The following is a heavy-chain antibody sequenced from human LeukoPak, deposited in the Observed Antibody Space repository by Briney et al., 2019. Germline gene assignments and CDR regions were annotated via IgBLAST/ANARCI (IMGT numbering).Heavy chain of an antibody. Sequence: ASVKVSCKVSGYTLTELSMHWVRQAPGKGLEWMGGFHPEDGETIYAQEFQGRVTLTEDTSTDTAYMELSSLRPEDTAVYYCATEEGGSNWYDFDYWGQGTLVTVSS. CDR2: FHPEDGET. V-gene: IGHV1-24*01. J-gene: IGHJ4*02. CDR3: ATEEGGSNWYDFDY. CDR1: GYTLTELS. D-gene: IGHD1-20*01.